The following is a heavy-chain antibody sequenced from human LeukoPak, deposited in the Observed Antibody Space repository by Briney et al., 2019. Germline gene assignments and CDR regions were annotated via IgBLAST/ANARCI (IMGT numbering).Heavy chain of an antibody. CDR3: ARGRGKFYGSRSYYNGDYGMDV. CDR2: INHSGST. D-gene: IGHD3-10*01. J-gene: IGHJ6*04. V-gene: IGHV4-34*01. Sequence: SETLSLTCAVYGGSFSGYYWSWIRQPPGKGLEWIGEINHSGSTNYNPSLKSRVTISVDTSKNQFSLKLTSVTAADTAVFYCARGRGKFYGSRSYYNGDYGMDVWGKGTTVTVSS. CDR1: GGSFSGYY.